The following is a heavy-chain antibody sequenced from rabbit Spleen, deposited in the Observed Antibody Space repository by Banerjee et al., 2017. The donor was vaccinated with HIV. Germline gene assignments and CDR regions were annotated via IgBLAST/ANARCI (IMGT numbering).Heavy chain of an antibody. Sequence: HLKESGGGLVQPGGSLKLSCKASGFTLSSYYMNWVRQAPGKGLEWIGYIDPVFGITYYANWVNGRFSISRENAQNTVFLQMTSLTAADTATYICARDLVTVIGWNFNLWGPGTLVTVS. CDR3: ARDLVTVIGWNFNL. J-gene: IGHJ4*01. CDR2: IDPVFGIT. D-gene: IGHD5-1*01. CDR1: GFTLSSYY. V-gene: IGHV1S7*01.